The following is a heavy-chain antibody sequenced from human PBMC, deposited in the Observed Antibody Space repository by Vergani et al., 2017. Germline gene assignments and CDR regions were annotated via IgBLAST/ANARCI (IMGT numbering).Heavy chain of an antibody. CDR3: ARGGSIAAPSYLYYFYMDV. CDR1: GYSFNSYG. CDR2: ISGYDGKT. V-gene: IGHV1-18*01. D-gene: IGHD6-6*01. J-gene: IGHJ6*03. Sequence: QVQLVQSGAEMKKPGASVNVSCKTSGYSFNSYGINWVRQAPGQGLEWLGWISGYDGKTKYVEKPQGRITVTIDTSTNSAYMELRGLRSDDTAVYYCARGGSIAAPSYLYYFYMDVWGKGTSVTVSS.